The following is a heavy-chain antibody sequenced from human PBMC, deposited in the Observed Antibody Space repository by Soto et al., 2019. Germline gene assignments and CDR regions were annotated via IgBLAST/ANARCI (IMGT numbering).Heavy chain of an antibody. CDR1: GGTFSSYA. D-gene: IGHD3-9*01. Sequence: SVKVSCKASGGTFSSYAISWVRQAPGQGLEWMGGIIPIFGTANYAQKFQGRVTITADESTSTAYMELSSLRSEDTAVYYCARVDDILTGYKVTAGYYYYGMDVWGQGTTVTVSS. V-gene: IGHV1-69*13. J-gene: IGHJ6*02. CDR2: IIPIFGTA. CDR3: ARVDDILTGYKVTAGYYYYGMDV.